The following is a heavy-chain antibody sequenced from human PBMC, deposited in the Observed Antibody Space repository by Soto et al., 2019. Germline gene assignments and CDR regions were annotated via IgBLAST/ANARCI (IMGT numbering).Heavy chain of an antibody. D-gene: IGHD3-10*01. CDR3: ARDLRSRMDV. CDR2: IYYSGST. V-gene: IGHV4-59*01. CDR1: GGSISSYY. Sequence: PSETLSLTCTVSGGSISSYYWSWIRQPPGKGLEWIGYIYYSGSTNYNPSLKSRVTISVDTSKNQFSLKLSSVTAADTAVYYCARDLRSRMDVWAKGPRSPSP. J-gene: IGHJ6*02.